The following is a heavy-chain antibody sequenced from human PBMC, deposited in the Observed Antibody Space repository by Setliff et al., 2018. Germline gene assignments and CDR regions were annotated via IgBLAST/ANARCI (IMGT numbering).Heavy chain of an antibody. J-gene: IGHJ4*02. V-gene: IGHV3-21*03. D-gene: IGHD2-15*01. CDR2: ISGSSTYT. CDR3: ARTAGSSSASGFDY. CDR1: GFTFSSYN. Sequence: GGSLRLSCAASGFTFSSYNMNWVRQAPGKGLEWVSSISGSSTYTYYADSVKGRFTISRDNAKDSLYLQMNSLRAEDTAVYYCARTAGSSSASGFDYWGQGTLVTVPQ.